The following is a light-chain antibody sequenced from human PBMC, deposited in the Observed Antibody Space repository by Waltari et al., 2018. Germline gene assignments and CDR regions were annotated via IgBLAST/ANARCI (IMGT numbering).Light chain of an antibody. CDR1: SGRIATNY. CDR3: QSYYNRSLV. V-gene: IGLV6-57*02. Sequence: FMLTQPHSVSESPGKTGTISCTASSGRIATNYVHWYQQRPGSAPTTVIFDDRQRPPGGPDRFSVSIYDFSNSASLTISELQTEDEADYYCQSYYNRSLVFGGGTRLTVL. J-gene: IGLJ2*01. CDR2: DDR.